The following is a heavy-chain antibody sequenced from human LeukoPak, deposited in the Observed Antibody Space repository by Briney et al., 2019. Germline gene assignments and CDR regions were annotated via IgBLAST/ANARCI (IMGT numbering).Heavy chain of an antibody. J-gene: IGHJ6*04. Sequence: PGGSLRLSCATSEFTFNIYAMSWVRQAPGKGLEWVSAISGSGGSTYYTDSVKGRFTISRDNSKNTLYLQMNSLRAEDTAVYYCARLLRTFNHWDVWGKGTTVTVSS. CDR3: ARLLRTFNHWDV. CDR1: EFTFNIYA. V-gene: IGHV3-23*01. CDR2: ISGSGGST. D-gene: IGHD2-21*02.